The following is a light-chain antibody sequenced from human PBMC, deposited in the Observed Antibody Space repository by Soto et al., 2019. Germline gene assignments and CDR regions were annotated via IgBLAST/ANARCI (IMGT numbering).Light chain of an antibody. CDR2: KAS. V-gene: IGKV1-5*03. CDR1: QSISSW. Sequence: DIPVTQSPATLSASVRDRVTITCRASQSISSWLAWYQQKPGKAPKLLIYKASSLESGVPSRFSGSGSGTEFTLTISSLQPDDFATYYCQQYNSYSTFGQGTKVDIK. CDR3: QQYNSYST. J-gene: IGKJ1*01.